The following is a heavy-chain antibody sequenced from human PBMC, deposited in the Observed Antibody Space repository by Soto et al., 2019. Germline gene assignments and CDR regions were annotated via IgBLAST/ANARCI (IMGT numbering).Heavy chain of an antibody. CDR1: GGSISSGGYY. V-gene: IGHV4-31*03. CDR3: ARRVFP. J-gene: IGHJ5*02. Sequence: QVQLQESGPGLVKPSQTLSLTCTVSGGSISSGGYYWNWIRQHPGKGLDWIGYIYYIGSTYSNPSPESRVTIALDTSKNQFSLKLSSVTAADTAVYYCARRVFPWGQGTLVTVSS. CDR2: IYYIGST.